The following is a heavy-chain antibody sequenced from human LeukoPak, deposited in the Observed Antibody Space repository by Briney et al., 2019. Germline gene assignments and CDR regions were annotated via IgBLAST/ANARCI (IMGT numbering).Heavy chain of an antibody. V-gene: IGHV4-34*01. CDR1: GGSFSGYY. D-gene: IGHD6-19*01. J-gene: IGHJ6*04. CDR2: INHSGST. Sequence: SETLSLTCAVYGGSFSGYYWSWIRQTPGKGLEWIGEINHSGSTNYDPSLKSRVTISVDTSKNQFSLKLSSVTAADTAVYYCARGLATAVAGPHYYYGMDVWAKGTTVTVSS. CDR3: ARGLATAVAGPHYYYGMDV.